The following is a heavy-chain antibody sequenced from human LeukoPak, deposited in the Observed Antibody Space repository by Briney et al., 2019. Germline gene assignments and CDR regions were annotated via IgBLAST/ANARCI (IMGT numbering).Heavy chain of an antibody. V-gene: IGHV4-31*03. J-gene: IGHJ4*02. CDR3: ARDLSGDSSEPLGYFDY. Sequence: SETLSLTCTVSGGSIRSGAYYWSWIRQHPGKGLEWIGYIYYSGSTYYNPSLESRVTISVDTSKNQFSLRLSSVTAADMAVYYCARDLSGDSSEPLGYFDYWGQGTLVTVSS. CDR2: IYYSGST. D-gene: IGHD3-22*01. CDR1: GGSIRSGAYY.